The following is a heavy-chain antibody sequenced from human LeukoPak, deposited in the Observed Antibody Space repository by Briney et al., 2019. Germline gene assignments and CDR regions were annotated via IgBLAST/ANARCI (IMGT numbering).Heavy chain of an antibody. V-gene: IGHV3-30*18. D-gene: IGHD4-17*01. CDR3: AKDRYGDYFDY. CDR1: GFTFSSYG. Sequence: PGGSLRLSCAASGFTFSSYGMSWVRQAPGKGLEWVAVISYDGSNKYYADSVKGRFTISRDNSKNTLYLQMNSLRAEDTAVYYCAKDRYGDYFDYWGQGTLVTVSS. CDR2: ISYDGSNK. J-gene: IGHJ4*02.